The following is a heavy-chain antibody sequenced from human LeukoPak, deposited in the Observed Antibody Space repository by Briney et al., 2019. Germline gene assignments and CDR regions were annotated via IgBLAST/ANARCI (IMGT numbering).Heavy chain of an antibody. J-gene: IGHJ4*02. V-gene: IGHV3-30*02. D-gene: IGHD3/OR15-3a*01. CDR1: GFTFSSHG. CDR2: MRSDGSSN. CDR3: VRDRDWGFDY. Sequence: PGGSLRLSCAASGFTFSSHGMHWVRQAPGKGLEWVTFMRSDGSSNYYGDSVKGRFTLSRDNFKNTLSLQMNSLRAEDTAVYYCVRDRDWGFDYWGQGTLVTVSS.